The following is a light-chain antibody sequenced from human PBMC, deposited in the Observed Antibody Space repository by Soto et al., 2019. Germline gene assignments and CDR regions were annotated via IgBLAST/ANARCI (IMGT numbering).Light chain of an antibody. V-gene: IGKV3-11*01. Sequence: EIVLTQSPATLSLSPGERATLSCRASQSVSSHLAWYQQKLGQSPRLLIYDASNRATGIPDRFSGSGSGTDFTLTISSLEPEDFAVYYCQQRSNWPLTFGGGTKVDIK. J-gene: IGKJ4*01. CDR1: QSVSSH. CDR2: DAS. CDR3: QQRSNWPLT.